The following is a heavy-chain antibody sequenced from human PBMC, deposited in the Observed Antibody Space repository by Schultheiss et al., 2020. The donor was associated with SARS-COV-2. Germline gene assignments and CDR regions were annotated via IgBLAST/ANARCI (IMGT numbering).Heavy chain of an antibody. CDR2: IYYSGST. CDR1: GGSLSTYY. V-gene: IGHV4-59*01. D-gene: IGHD6-19*01. Sequence: SQTLSLTCAVSGGSLSTYYWSWIRQPPGKGLEWIGYIYYSGSTNYNPSLKSRVTISVDTSKNQFSLKLSSVTAADTAVYYCARARIAVAAAGAVDYWGQGTLVTVSS. J-gene: IGHJ4*02. CDR3: ARARIAVAAAGAVDY.